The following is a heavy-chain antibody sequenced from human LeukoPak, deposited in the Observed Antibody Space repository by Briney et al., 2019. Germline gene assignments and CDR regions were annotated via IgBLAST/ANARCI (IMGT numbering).Heavy chain of an antibody. D-gene: IGHD2-2*02. J-gene: IGHJ5*02. Sequence: GTSLRLSCAASGFTFSSYAIHWVRQAPGKGLEWVAVISFDGTDAFYADSVKGRFTISRDNSKNTLYLQMNSLRADDTAVYYCARGDPRYCSSTSCYTQWFDPWGQGTLVTVSS. CDR2: ISFDGTDA. CDR3: ARGDPRYCSSTSCYTQWFDP. CDR1: GFTFSSYA. V-gene: IGHV3-30*04.